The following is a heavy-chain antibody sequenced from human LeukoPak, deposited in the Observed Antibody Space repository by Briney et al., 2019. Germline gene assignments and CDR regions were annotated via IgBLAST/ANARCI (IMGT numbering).Heavy chain of an antibody. D-gene: IGHD5-18*01. J-gene: IGHJ3*02. CDR2: IYYSGST. V-gene: IGHV4-59*01. Sequence: GSLRLSCAASGFTFSSYGMSWIRQPPGKGLEWVGYIYYSGSTNYNPSLKSRVTISVDTSKNQFSLTLTSVTAADTAVYYCARSEYSYGADAFDIWGQGTMVTVSS. CDR3: ARSEYSYGADAFDI. CDR1: GFTFSSYG.